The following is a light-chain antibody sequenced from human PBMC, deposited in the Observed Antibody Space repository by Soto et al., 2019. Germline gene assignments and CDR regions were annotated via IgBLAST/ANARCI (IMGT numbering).Light chain of an antibody. CDR3: SSYTTSTTLV. J-gene: IGLJ3*02. Sequence: QSALTQPASVSGSPGQSIIISCTGTSSDIGVYDFVSWYQQHPGRAPKLLIYDVTNRPSGISDRFSGSKSGNTASLTISGLQPEEEADYYCSSYTTSTTLVFGGGTKLTVL. V-gene: IGLV2-14*01. CDR1: SSDIGVYDF. CDR2: DVT.